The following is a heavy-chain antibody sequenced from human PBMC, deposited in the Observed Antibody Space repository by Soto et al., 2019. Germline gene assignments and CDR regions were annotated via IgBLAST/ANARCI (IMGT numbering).Heavy chain of an antibody. J-gene: IGHJ6*03. V-gene: IGHV3-48*01. CDR1: GFTFRSYS. D-gene: IGHD1-7*01. Sequence: GGSLRLSCAASGFTFRSYSMSWVRQAPGKGLEWVSYISSSSSSRTIYYADSVKGRFTISRDNAKNSLYLQMSSLRAEGTAVYYCAKLAAYCMDVWGKGTTVTVSS. CDR2: ISSSSSSRTI. CDR3: AKLAAYCMDV.